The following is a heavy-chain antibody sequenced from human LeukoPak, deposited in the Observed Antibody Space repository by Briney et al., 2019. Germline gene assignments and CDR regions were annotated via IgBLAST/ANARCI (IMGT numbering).Heavy chain of an antibody. D-gene: IGHD2-8*01. J-gene: IGHJ4*02. CDR1: GFTFSSYS. Sequence: GGSLRLSCAASGFTFSSYSMNWVRQAPGKGREWVSSISSSSSYIYYADSVKGRFTISRDNSKNTLYLQMNSLRAEDTAVYYCARVRSQYGYFDYWGQGTLVTVSS. V-gene: IGHV3-21*04. CDR3: ARVRSQYGYFDY. CDR2: ISSSSSYI.